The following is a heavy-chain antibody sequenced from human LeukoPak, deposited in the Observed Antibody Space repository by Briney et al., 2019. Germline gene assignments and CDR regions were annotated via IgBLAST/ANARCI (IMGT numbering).Heavy chain of an antibody. CDR2: IYPNSGGT. CDR1: GYTFTGYY. D-gene: IGHD5-18*01. Sequence: GASVKVSCKASGYTFTGYYLHWVQQAPGQGLEWMGWIYPNSGGTNYAQKFQGRVTMTRDTSISTAYMELSSLRSDDTAVYYCARDRGYSRNYYFDYWGQGTLVTVSS. V-gene: IGHV1-2*02. J-gene: IGHJ4*02. CDR3: ARDRGYSRNYYFDY.